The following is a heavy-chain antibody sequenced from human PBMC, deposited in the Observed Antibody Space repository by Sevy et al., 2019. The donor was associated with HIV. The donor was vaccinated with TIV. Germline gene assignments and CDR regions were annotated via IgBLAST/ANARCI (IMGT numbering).Heavy chain of an antibody. CDR1: GFTFSNYD. V-gene: IGHV3-30*02. Sequence: GGSLRLSCTESGFTFSNYDIHWVRQAPGKGLEWVAFIQNDGSIQYYADSVKGRFTITRDNSKNTLYLQMNSLRPEDTAIYYCAKRGSKSGYALGHWGQGTLVTVSS. CDR3: AKRGSKSGYALGH. J-gene: IGHJ5*02. CDR2: IQNDGSIQ. D-gene: IGHD5-12*01.